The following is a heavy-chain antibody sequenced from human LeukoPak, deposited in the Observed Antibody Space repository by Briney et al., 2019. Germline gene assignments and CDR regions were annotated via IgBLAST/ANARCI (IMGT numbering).Heavy chain of an antibody. D-gene: IGHD3-9*01. J-gene: IGHJ6*03. V-gene: IGHV3-30*02. CDR2: IGYDGSNK. Sequence: GGSLRLSCAASGFTFSNYGMHWVRQAPGKGLEWVAFIGYDGSNKYCADSVKGRITISRDNAKNSLYLQMNSLRAEDTAVYYCAREFVLRYFEGYMDVWGKGTTVTVSS. CDR1: GFTFSNYG. CDR3: AREFVLRYFEGYMDV.